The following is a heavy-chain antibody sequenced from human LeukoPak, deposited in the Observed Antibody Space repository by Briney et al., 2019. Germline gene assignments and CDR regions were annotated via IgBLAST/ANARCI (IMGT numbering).Heavy chain of an antibody. CDR1: GYTFTSYG. D-gene: IGHD6-19*01. Sequence: ASVKVSCKASGYTFTSYGISWVRQAPGQGLEWMGWISAYNGNTNYAQKLRGRVTMTADTSTSTAYMELRSLRSDDTAVYYCARDLWVAVAGTNWFDPWGQGTLVTVSS. J-gene: IGHJ5*02. CDR3: ARDLWVAVAGTNWFDP. V-gene: IGHV1-18*01. CDR2: ISAYNGNT.